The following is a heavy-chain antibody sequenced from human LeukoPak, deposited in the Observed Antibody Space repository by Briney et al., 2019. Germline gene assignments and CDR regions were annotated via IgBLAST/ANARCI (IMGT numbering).Heavy chain of an antibody. CDR3: ARLNHPAAVAGPHFDY. V-gene: IGHV3-21*01. CDR2: ISSSSSYI. J-gene: IGHJ4*02. Sequence: GGSLRLSCAASNFTFDSYGIHWVRQAPGKGLEWVSSISSSSSYIYYADSVKGRFTISRDNAKNSLYLQMNSLRAEDTAVYYCARLNHPAAVAGPHFDYWGQGTLVTVSS. CDR1: NFTFDSYG. D-gene: IGHD6-19*01.